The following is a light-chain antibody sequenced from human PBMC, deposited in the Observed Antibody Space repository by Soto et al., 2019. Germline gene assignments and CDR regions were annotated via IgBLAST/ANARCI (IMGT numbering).Light chain of an antibody. CDR2: DVT. CDR3: CSYVGSYSYV. V-gene: IGLV2-11*01. CDR1: SSDVGGYNY. Sequence: QSVLTQPRSVSGSPGQSVAISCTGTSSDVGGYNYVSRYQQHPGKAPKLMIYDVTKRPSGVPDRFSGSKSGNTASLTISGLQAEDEADYYCCSYVGSYSYVFGTGTKVTVL. J-gene: IGLJ1*01.